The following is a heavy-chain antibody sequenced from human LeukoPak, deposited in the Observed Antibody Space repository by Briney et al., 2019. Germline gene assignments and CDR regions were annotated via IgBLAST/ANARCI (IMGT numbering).Heavy chain of an antibody. D-gene: IGHD6-13*01. V-gene: IGHV4-34*01. CDR2: INHSGST. Sequence: KPSETLPLTCAVYGGSFSGYYWSWIRQPPGKGLEWIGEINHSGSTNYNPSLKSRVTISVDTSKNQFSLKLSSVTAADTAVYYCARIAAGVRSVDYWGQGTLVTVSS. CDR1: GGSFSGYY. CDR3: ARIAAGVRSVDY. J-gene: IGHJ4*02.